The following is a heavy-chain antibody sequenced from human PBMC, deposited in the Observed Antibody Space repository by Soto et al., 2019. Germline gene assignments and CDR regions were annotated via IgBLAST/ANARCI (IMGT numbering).Heavy chain of an antibody. D-gene: IGHD1-1*01. J-gene: IGHJ6*02. Sequence: QVQLVQSGAEVKKPGSSVKVSCKASGGTFSSYAISWVRQAPGQGLEWMGGIIPIFGTANYAQKFQGRVTITADESTSTAHMELSSLRSEEAAVYYCGREGGGTYGMDVWGQGTTVTVSS. CDR2: IIPIFGTA. V-gene: IGHV1-69*12. CDR1: GGTFSSYA. CDR3: GREGGGTYGMDV.